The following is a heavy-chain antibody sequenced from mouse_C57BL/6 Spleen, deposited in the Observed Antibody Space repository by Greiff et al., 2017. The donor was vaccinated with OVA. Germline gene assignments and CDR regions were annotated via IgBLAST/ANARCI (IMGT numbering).Heavy chain of an antibody. D-gene: IGHD3-2*02. J-gene: IGHJ3*01. V-gene: IGHV5-6*01. Sequence: EVTLVESGGDLVKPGGSLKLSCAASGFPFSSYGMSWVRQTPDKRLEWVATISSGGSYTYYPDSVKGRFTISRDNAKNTLYLQMSSLKSEDTAMYYCARHEDSSGLAYWGQGTLVTVSA. CDR3: ARHEDSSGLAY. CDR1: GFPFSSYG. CDR2: ISSGGSYT.